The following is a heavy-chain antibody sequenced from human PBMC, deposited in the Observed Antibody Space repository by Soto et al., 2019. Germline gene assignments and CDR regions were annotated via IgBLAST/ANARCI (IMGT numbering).Heavy chain of an antibody. D-gene: IGHD6-19*01. CDR3: ARDALAVAGDYYFDY. CDR2: INAGNGNT. Sequence: ASVKVSCKASGYTITSSAMHLVSQAPGQRLEWMGWINAGNGNTKYSQKFQGRVTITRDTSASTAYMELSSLRSEDTAVYYCARDALAVAGDYYFDYWGQGTLVTVSS. V-gene: IGHV1-3*01. CDR1: GYTITSSA. J-gene: IGHJ4*02.